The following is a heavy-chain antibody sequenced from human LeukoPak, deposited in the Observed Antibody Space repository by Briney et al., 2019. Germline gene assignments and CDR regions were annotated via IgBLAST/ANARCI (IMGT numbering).Heavy chain of an antibody. CDR3: ARQTGSGLFILP. V-gene: IGHV4-61*02. J-gene: IGHJ4*02. D-gene: IGHD3/OR15-3a*01. Sequence: KPSETLSLTCTVSGGSISSGTYYWSWIRQPVGKGLEWIGRIYTSGSTNYNPSLQSRVTISADTSKNQFSLKLSSVTAADTAVYYCARQTGSGLFILPGGQGTLVTVSS. CDR2: IYTSGST. CDR1: GGSISSGTYY.